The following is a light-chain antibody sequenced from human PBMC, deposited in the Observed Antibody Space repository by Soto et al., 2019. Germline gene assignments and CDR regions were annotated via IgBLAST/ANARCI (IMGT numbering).Light chain of an antibody. J-gene: IGLJ1*01. CDR1: RSDVGAYNY. Sequence: QSALTQPASVSGSPGQSIAISCTGTRSDVGAYNYVSWYQQHPGKAPTLMISEVTNRPSGVSDRFSGSKSDNTASLTISGLQAEDEADYYCSSFTSRFTFVFGTGTKV. CDR3: SSFTSRFTFV. CDR2: EVT. V-gene: IGLV2-14*01.